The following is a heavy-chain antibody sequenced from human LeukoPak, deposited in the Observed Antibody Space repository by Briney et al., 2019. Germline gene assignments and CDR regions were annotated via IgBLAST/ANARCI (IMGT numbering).Heavy chain of an antibody. CDR3: AKDLSRDYHQYYYYSMDV. D-gene: IGHD4-17*01. J-gene: IGHJ6*02. Sequence: GGSLRLSCAASGFTFSTYAMSWGREAPGKGLECVSTISGSGRSTYYADSVKSGFIISIDNSKDTLYQDMNSLRADDTAVYYCAKDLSRDYHQYYYYSMDVWGQGTTVTVSS. CDR2: ISGSGRST. CDR1: GFTFSTYA. V-gene: IGHV3-23*01.